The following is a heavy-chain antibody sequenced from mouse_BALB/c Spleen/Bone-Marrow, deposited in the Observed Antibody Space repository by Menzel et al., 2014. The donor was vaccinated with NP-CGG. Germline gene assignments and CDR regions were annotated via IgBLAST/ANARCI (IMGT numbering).Heavy chain of an antibody. V-gene: IGHV5-6-4*01. CDR1: GFTFSSYT. Sequence: DVMLVESGGGLVKPGGSLKLSCAASGFTFSSYTMSWVRQTPEKRLEWVATISSGGSYTYYPDSVKGRFTISRDNAKNTLYLQMSSLKSEDTAMYYCTRSYYRHDEEAWFAYWGQGTLVTVSA. J-gene: IGHJ3*01. CDR3: TRSYYRHDEEAWFAY. CDR2: ISSGGSYT. D-gene: IGHD2-14*01.